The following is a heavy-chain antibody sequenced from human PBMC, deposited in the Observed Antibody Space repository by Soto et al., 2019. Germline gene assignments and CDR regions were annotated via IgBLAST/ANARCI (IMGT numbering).Heavy chain of an antibody. V-gene: IGHV4-30-2*01. J-gene: IGHJ5*02. D-gene: IGHD1-7*01. Sequence: SETLSLTCAVSXGSISSGGYSWSWIRQPPGKGLEWIGYIYHSGSTYYNPSLKSRVTISVDRSKNQFSLKLSSVTAADTAVYYCARRATGTMGWFDPWGQGTLVTVSS. CDR2: IYHSGST. CDR1: XGSISSGGYS. CDR3: ARRATGTMGWFDP.